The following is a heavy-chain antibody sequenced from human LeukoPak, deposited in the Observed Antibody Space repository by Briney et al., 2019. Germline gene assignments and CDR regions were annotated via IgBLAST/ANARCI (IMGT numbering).Heavy chain of an antibody. CDR2: ISYDGRDK. V-gene: IGHV3-30*03. CDR1: GFTFSSSV. CDR3: ARETGNYYFDF. Sequence: GGSLRLSCAASGFTFSSSVMHWVRQAPGKGLEWVAAISYDGRDKYFADSVKGRFTISRDNSKNTVDLQVNGLRAEDTAVYYCARETGNYYFDFWGQGTLVAVSS. J-gene: IGHJ4*02. D-gene: IGHD1-7*01.